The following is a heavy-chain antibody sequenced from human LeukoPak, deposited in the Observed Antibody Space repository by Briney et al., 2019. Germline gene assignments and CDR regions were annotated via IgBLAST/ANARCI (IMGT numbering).Heavy chain of an antibody. V-gene: IGHV2-5*02. CDR1: GFSLSTSGVG. J-gene: IGHJ6*03. CDR3: AHRQGLWSGYFRPASYYYMDV. D-gene: IGHD3-3*01. Sequence: SGPTLVKPTQTLTLTCTFSGFSLSTSGVGVGWIRQPPGKALEWLALIYWDDDKRYSPSLKSRLTITKDTSKNQVVLTMTNMDPVDTATYYCAHRQGLWSGYFRPASYYYMDVWGKGTTVTVSS. CDR2: IYWDDDK.